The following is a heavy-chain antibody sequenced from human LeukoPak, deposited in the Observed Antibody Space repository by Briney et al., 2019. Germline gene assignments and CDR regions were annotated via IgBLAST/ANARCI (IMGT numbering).Heavy chain of an antibody. V-gene: IGHV3-33*01. D-gene: IGHD3-10*01. CDR1: GFTFSSYG. CDR3: ARLFMAYPSTYYFDY. J-gene: IGHJ4*02. Sequence: PGGSLRLSCAASGFTFSSYGMHWVRQAPGKGLEWVADIWYDGSNKYYADSVKGRFTISRDNSKNTLYLQMNSLRAEDTAVYYCARLFMAYPSTYYFDYWGQGTLVTVSS. CDR2: IWYDGSNK.